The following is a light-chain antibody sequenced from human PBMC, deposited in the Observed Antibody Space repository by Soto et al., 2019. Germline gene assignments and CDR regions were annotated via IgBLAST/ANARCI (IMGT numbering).Light chain of an antibody. Sequence: EIVLTQSPATLSLSPGERATLSCRASQSVGSYFAWYQQKPGQAPRLLIYDASNRATGIPARFSGSGSGTAFPLTCSSLEPDDFAVYYCQQRGNWPVTFGQGTRVDIK. V-gene: IGKV3-11*01. CDR2: DAS. CDR1: QSVGSY. J-gene: IGKJ1*01. CDR3: QQRGNWPVT.